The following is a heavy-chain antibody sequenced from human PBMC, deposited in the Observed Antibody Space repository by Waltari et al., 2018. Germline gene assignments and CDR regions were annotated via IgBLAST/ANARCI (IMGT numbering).Heavy chain of an antibody. V-gene: IGHV3-13*01. D-gene: IGHD1-20*01. CDR2: IGTGADT. CDR3: ARGPSYPYNWSRGRAMDV. Sequence: EVQLVESGGGLVQPGGSLRLSCAASGFTFSSYDMHWVRQVTGKGLEWVSGIGTGADTYYAGSVKGRFTMSRENAKNSLYLQMNNLRAGDTAVYYCARGPSYPYNWSRGRAMDVWGQGTTVTVSS. CDR1: GFTFSSYD. J-gene: IGHJ6*02.